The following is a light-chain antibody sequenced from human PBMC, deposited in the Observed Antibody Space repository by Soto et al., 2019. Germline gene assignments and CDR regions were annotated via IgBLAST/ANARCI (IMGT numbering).Light chain of an antibody. CDR1: QDIRDD. Sequence: AIQMTQSPSSLSASIGDRVTITCRASQDIRDDLGWYQQKPGKAPNLLIYAASNLQTGVPSRFSGSGSGRDFTLTISSLQPEDFATYYCLHDHNYPRTFGQGTKVDIK. CDR3: LHDHNYPRT. CDR2: AAS. V-gene: IGKV1-6*01. J-gene: IGKJ1*01.